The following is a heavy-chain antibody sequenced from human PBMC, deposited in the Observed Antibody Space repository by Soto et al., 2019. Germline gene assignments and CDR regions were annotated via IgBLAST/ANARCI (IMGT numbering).Heavy chain of an antibody. CDR2: IIPILGTA. Sequence: QVQLVQSGAEVKKPGSSVKVSCKASGGTFSSSAISWVRQAPGQGLEWMGGIIPILGTAEYAQKFQGRVTITADESTSTDFMEVSSLRSEDTAVYYCASNGESYYYYGMDVWGQGTTVTVSS. CDR3: ASNGESYYYYGMDV. D-gene: IGHD2-8*01. V-gene: IGHV1-69*11. J-gene: IGHJ6*02. CDR1: GGTFSSSA.